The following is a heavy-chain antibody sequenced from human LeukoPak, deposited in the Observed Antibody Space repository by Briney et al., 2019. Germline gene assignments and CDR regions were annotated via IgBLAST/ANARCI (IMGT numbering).Heavy chain of an antibody. D-gene: IGHD3-3*01. Sequence: PGRSLRLSCAASGFTFDDYAMHWVRQAPGKGLEWVSCINWNSRNIGYADSVKGRFTISRDNAKSSLYLQMNSLRAEDTALYYCAKASGGTYYYYMDVWGKGTTVTVSS. J-gene: IGHJ6*03. CDR3: AKASGGTYYYYMDV. CDR1: GFTFDDYA. V-gene: IGHV3-9*01. CDR2: INWNSRNI.